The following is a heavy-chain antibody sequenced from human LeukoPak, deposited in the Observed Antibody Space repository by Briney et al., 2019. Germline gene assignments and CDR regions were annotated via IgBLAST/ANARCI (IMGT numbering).Heavy chain of an antibody. D-gene: IGHD3-10*01. CDR1: GFTFSSYA. CDR2: ISGSGGST. V-gene: IGHV3-23*01. Sequence: AGGSLRLSCAGSGFTFSSYAMSWVRQAPGKGLEWVLAISGSGGSTYYADSVKGRFTISRDNSKNTLYLQMNSLRAEDTAVYYCARDESAVAGEYYFDYWGQGTLVTVSS. J-gene: IGHJ4*02. CDR3: ARDESAVAGEYYFDY.